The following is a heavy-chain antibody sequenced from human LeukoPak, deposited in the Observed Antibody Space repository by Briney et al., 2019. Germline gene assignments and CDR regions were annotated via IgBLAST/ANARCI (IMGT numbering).Heavy chain of an antibody. D-gene: IGHD1-26*01. CDR2: ISSSSSYI. V-gene: IGHV3-21*01. CDR1: GFTFSSYS. CDR3: ARVVGFDY. Sequence: GGSLRLSCAASGFTFSSYSMNWVRQAPGKGLEWVSSISSSSSYIYYAGSVKGRFTISRDNAKNSLYLQMNSLRAEDTAVYYCARVVGFDYWGQGTLVTVSS. J-gene: IGHJ4*02.